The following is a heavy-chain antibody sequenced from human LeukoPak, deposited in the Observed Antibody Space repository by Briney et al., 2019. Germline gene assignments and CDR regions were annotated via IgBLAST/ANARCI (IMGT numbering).Heavy chain of an antibody. CDR2: ISYDGSNK. CDR1: GFTFSSYG. V-gene: IGHV3-30*03. Sequence: PGGSLRLSRAASGFTFSSYGMHWVRQAPGKGLEWVAVISYDGSNKYYADSVKGRFTISRDNSKNTLYLQMNSLRAEDTAVYYCARGRYYGSGSPPEFDYWGQGTLVTVSS. CDR3: ARGRYYGSGSPPEFDY. D-gene: IGHD3-10*01. J-gene: IGHJ4*02.